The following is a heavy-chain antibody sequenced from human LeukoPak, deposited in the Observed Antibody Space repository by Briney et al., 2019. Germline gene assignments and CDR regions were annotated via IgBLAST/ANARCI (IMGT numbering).Heavy chain of an antibody. V-gene: IGHV3-21*06. CDR3: ARGAGLDHY. J-gene: IGHJ4*02. Sequence: GGSLRLSCVASGFPFSRYFMNGVRQAPGKGLEWVASINSSGANIYYADSVKGRFVISRDNAKNSVYLQMNRLRGEDTAVYYCARGAGLDHYWGQGTLVTVSS. CDR1: GFPFSRYF. CDR2: INSSGANI. D-gene: IGHD3/OR15-3a*01.